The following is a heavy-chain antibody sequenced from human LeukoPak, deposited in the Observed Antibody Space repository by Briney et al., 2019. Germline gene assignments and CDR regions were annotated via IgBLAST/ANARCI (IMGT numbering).Heavy chain of an antibody. CDR3: ARSTMVRGDYFDH. CDR1: GFTFSSYA. V-gene: IGHV3-30-3*01. D-gene: IGHD3-10*01. J-gene: IGHJ4*02. Sequence: PGGSLRLSCAASGFTFSSYAMHWVRQAPGKGLEWVAVISYDGSNKYYADSVKGRFTISRDNSKNTLYLQMNSLRAEDTAVYYCARSTMVRGDYFDHWGQGTLVTVSS. CDR2: ISYDGSNK.